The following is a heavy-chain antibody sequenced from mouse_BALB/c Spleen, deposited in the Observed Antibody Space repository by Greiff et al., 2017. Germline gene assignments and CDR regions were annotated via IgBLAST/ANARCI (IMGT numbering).Heavy chain of an antibody. CDR1: GYTFTSYW. D-gene: IGHD2-4*01. V-gene: IGHV1-87*01. J-gene: IGHJ4*01. Sequence: QVQLQQSGAELARPGASVKLSCKASGYTFTSYWMQWVKQRPGQGLEWIGAIYPGDGDTRYTQKFKGKATLTADKSSSTAYMQLSSLASEDSAVYYCARFYYDYDFYAMDYWGQGTSVTVSS. CDR3: ARFYYDYDFYAMDY. CDR2: IYPGDGDT.